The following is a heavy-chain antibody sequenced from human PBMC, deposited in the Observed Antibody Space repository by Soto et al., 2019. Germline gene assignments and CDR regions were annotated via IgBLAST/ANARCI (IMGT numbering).Heavy chain of an antibody. J-gene: IGHJ6*02. CDR1: GGSISSYY. D-gene: IGHD3-3*01. CDR2: IYYSGST. CDR3: ARDQRYYDFWSGYPDYYYYGMDV. V-gene: IGHV4-59*01. Sequence: QVQLQESGPGLVKPSETLSLTCTVSGGSISSYYWSWIRQPPGKGLEWIGYIYYSGSTNYNPSLKSRVTISVDTSKNQFSLKLSSVTAADTAVYYCARDQRYYDFWSGYPDYYYYGMDVWGQGTTVTVSS.